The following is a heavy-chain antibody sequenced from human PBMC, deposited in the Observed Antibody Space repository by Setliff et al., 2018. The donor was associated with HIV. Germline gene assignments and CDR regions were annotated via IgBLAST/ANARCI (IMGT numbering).Heavy chain of an antibody. V-gene: IGHV3-30*01. J-gene: IGHJ6*03. CDR3: ARGPNRYSGTYSYYYYMDV. Sequence: GALRLSCVASGFTFSNYAMHWVRQAPGKGLEWVTVISYDESNKYYGDSVKGRFTISRDNSKNTLYLQMNSLRAEDTAVYYCARGPNRYSGTYSYYYYMDVWGKGTTVTAP. D-gene: IGHD1-26*01. CDR2: ISYDESNK. CDR1: GFTFSNYA.